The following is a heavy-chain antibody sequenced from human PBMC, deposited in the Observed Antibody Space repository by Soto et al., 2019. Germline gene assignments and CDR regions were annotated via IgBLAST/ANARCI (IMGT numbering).Heavy chain of an antibody. J-gene: IGHJ4*02. V-gene: IGHV3-23*01. CDR2: FSSGGGGT. CDR1: GGKFSDYA. Sequence: LCSTAVGGKFSDYAMRRILQTPGKGLEWVSTFSSGGGGTYYADSVKGRFTISRDNSKNTLSLQMNSLRAEDTAVYYCTKENQYCSGANFFAFDYWVQGTLVTGSS. D-gene: IGHD2-15*01. CDR3: TKENQYCSGANFFAFDY.